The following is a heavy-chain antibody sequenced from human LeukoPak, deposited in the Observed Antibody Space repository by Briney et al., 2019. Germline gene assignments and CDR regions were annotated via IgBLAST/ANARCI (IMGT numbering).Heavy chain of an antibody. Sequence: SQTLSLTCTVSGGSISSGGYYWSWIRQHPGKGLEWIGYIYYSGSTYYNPSLKSRVTISVDTSKNQFSLKLSSVTAADTAVYYCAGLDYDILTDYYNYFDYWGQGTLVTVSS. J-gene: IGHJ4*02. CDR3: AGLDYDILTDYYNYFDY. CDR2: IYYSGST. V-gene: IGHV4-31*03. CDR1: GGSISSGGYY. D-gene: IGHD3-9*01.